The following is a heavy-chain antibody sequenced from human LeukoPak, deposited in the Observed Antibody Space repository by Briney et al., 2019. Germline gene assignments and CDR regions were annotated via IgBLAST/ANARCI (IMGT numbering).Heavy chain of an antibody. J-gene: IGHJ4*02. Sequence: GGSLRLSCAASGFIFSTYGMHWVRQAPGKGLEWVAFIRYDGSNKYYADSVKGRFTISRDNSKNTLYLQMNSLRAEDTAVYYCAKVPLRFFHEHAGLPDYWGQGTLVTVSS. CDR3: AKVPLRFFHEHAGLPDY. D-gene: IGHD3-3*01. CDR2: IRYDGSNK. V-gene: IGHV3-30*02. CDR1: GFIFSTYG.